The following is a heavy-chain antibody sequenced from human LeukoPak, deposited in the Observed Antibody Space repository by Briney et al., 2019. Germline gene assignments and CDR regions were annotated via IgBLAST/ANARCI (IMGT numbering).Heavy chain of an antibody. V-gene: IGHV3-30*04. CDR2: ISYEGSAK. CDR1: GFTFGSYA. J-gene: IGHJ6*02. Sequence: GRSLRLSCAASGFTFGSYALHSVRQAPRKRLYWVALISYEGSAKYYADSVRGRFTISRDNSKSTLYLQVNSLRPEDTAVYYCATVRETGGDYDHPYYGMDVWGQGTTVTVSS. CDR3: ATVRETGGDYDHPYYGMDV. D-gene: IGHD4-17*01.